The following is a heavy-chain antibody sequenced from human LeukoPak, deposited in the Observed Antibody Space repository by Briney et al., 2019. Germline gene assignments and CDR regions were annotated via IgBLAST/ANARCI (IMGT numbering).Heavy chain of an antibody. V-gene: IGHV3-64*01. CDR1: GFTFSSYA. Sequence: GGSLRLSCAASGFTFSSYAIQWVRQAPGKRLEYVSAISSNGGSPSYANSVKGRSTISRDNSKNTLSLQMGNLRVEDMAVYYCARVHPGFSDAFDIWGPGTMVSVSS. CDR2: ISSNGGSP. J-gene: IGHJ3*02. CDR3: ARVHPGFSDAFDI.